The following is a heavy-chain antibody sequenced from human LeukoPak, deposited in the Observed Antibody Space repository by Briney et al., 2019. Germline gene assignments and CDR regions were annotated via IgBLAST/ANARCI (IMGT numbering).Heavy chain of an antibody. J-gene: IGHJ4*01. Sequence: GGSLRLSCAASGFTCSSYAMSWVRQAPGKGLEWVSAISGSGGSTYYADSVKGRFTISRDNSKNTLYLQMSSLRAEDTAVYYCAKGENSYSSSSIPVGYWGQEPWSPSPQ. V-gene: IGHV3-23*01. CDR3: AKGENSYSSSSIPVGY. D-gene: IGHD6-6*01. CDR2: ISGSGGST. CDR1: GFTCSSYA.